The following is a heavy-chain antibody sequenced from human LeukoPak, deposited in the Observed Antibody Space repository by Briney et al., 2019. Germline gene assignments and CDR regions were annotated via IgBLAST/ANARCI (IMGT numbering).Heavy chain of an antibody. V-gene: IGHV3-30-3*01. J-gene: IGHJ4*02. D-gene: IGHD6-13*01. CDR3: ARGLRFKLVLVY. CDR1: GFTFSSYA. Sequence: GGSLRLSCAASGFTFSSYAMHWVRQAPGKGLEWVAVISYDGSNKYYADSVKGRFTISRDNSKNTLYLQMNSLRAEDTAVYYCARGLRFKLVLVYWGQGTLVTVSS. CDR2: ISYDGSNK.